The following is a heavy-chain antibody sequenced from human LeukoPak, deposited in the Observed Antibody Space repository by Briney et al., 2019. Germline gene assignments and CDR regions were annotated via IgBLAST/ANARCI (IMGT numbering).Heavy chain of an antibody. V-gene: IGHV4-59*08. CDR3: AAAAAGTGVDY. J-gene: IGHJ4*02. Sequence: SETLSLTCTVSGGSINSYYWNWIRQPPGKGLERIGYIYNSGSTNYNPSLKSRVSMSIDTSKNQFSLQLPSTTATDTAVYYCAAAAAGTGVDYWGQGTLVTVSS. D-gene: IGHD6-13*01. CDR1: GGSINSYY. CDR2: IYNSGST.